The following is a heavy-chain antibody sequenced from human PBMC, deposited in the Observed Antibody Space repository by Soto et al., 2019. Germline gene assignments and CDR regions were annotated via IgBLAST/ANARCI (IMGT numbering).Heavy chain of an antibody. V-gene: IGHV3-23*01. J-gene: IGHJ4*02. Sequence: GVSLRLSFAASGFTFSSYSMSWVRQAPGKGLEWVSAISGSGGSTYYADSVKGRFTISRDNSKNTLYLQMNSLRAEDTAVYYCAKDPRDVGSDYFDYWGQGTLVTVSS. CDR3: AKDPRDVGSDYFDY. CDR1: GFTFSSYS. D-gene: IGHD1-26*01. CDR2: ISGSGGST.